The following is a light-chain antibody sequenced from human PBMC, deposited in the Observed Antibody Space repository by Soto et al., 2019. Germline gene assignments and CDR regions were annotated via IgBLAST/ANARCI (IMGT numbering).Light chain of an antibody. J-gene: IGKJ4*01. V-gene: IGKV1-12*01. CDR1: QDISDW. Sequence: DIPMTQSPSSVSASVGDRVTITCRASQDISDWLAWHQQKPGEAPKLLIYAATTLHSGVPSRFSGSGSGTDFTLTISSLQPEDFATYYCQQGHTFPLTFGGGTKVEIK. CDR3: QQGHTFPLT. CDR2: AAT.